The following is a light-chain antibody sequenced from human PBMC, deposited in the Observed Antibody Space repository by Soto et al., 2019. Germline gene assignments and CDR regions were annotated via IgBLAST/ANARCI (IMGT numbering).Light chain of an antibody. CDR3: QQSYSTPRT. Sequence: DIQMTQSPSSLSASVGDRVTITCRASQSISTYLNWYQKKPGKAPKLLIYAASSLLSGVPSRFSGSGSGTDFSLTISSLQPEDFETYYCQQSYSTPRTFGQGTKVEIK. V-gene: IGKV1-39*01. J-gene: IGKJ1*01. CDR2: AAS. CDR1: QSISTY.